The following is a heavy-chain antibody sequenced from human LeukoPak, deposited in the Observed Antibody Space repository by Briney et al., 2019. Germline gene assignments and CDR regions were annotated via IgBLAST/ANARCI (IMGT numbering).Heavy chain of an antibody. Sequence: GGSLRLSCAASGFTVRSNYMSWVRQAPGKGLEWVAVISYDGSNKYYADSVKGRFTISRDNSKNTLYLQMNGLRAEDTAVYYCAREEGVHESGYCSGGSCYSDYWGQGTLVTVSS. V-gene: IGHV3-30*03. D-gene: IGHD2-15*01. CDR3: AREEGVHESGYCSGGSCYSDY. CDR2: ISYDGSNK. CDR1: GFTVRSNY. J-gene: IGHJ4*02.